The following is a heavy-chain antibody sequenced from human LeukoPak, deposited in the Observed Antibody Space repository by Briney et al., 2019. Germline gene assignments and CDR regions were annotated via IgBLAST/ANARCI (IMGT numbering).Heavy chain of an antibody. V-gene: IGHV3-33*06. CDR3: VKDEVYLDSGGYPTPDTSLDY. Sequence: GGSLRLSCAASGFRFNNYGIHWVRQAPGKGLEWVAVTWYDGSNKYYADSVRDRSTVSRDNSKNTVYLQMNSLRVEDTAVYYCVKDEVYLDSGGYPTPDTSLDYWGQGTLVTVSS. D-gene: IGHD3-22*01. CDR1: GFRFNNYG. J-gene: IGHJ4*02. CDR2: TWYDGSNK.